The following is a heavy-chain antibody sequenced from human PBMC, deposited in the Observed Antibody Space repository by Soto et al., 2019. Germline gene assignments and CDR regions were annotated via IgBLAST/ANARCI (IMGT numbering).Heavy chain of an antibody. V-gene: IGHV3-21*01. CDR2: IFSGGTYI. D-gene: IGHD3-10*01. J-gene: IGHJ4*02. Sequence: GGSLRLSCSASGLTFNDYNMNWVRQAPGKGLEWVSSIFSGGTYIYYAHSVRGRFTISRDNAGNSLYLQMNSLRAEDTAVYYCESPFAGFEFVYWCPGTVVTVSS. CDR1: GLTFNDYN. CDR3: ESPFAGFEFVY.